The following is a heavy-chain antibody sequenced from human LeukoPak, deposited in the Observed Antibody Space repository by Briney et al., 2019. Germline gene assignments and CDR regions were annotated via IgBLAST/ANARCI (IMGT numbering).Heavy chain of an antibody. Sequence: SETLSLTCAVYGGSFSGYYWSWIRQPPGKGLEWIGEINHSGSTNYNPSLKSRVTISVDTSKNQFSLKLSSVTAADTAVYYCARDTVHYGSGSYYKNWFDPWGQGTLVTVSS. CDR2: INHSGST. V-gene: IGHV4-34*01. CDR3: ARDTVHYGSGSYYKNWFDP. J-gene: IGHJ5*02. CDR1: GGSFSGYY. D-gene: IGHD3-10*01.